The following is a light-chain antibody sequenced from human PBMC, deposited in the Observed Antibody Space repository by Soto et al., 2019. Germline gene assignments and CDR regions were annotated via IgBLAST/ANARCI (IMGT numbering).Light chain of an antibody. V-gene: IGKV1-5*03. Sequence: DIQMTQSPPTLSPSVGDRVTITCRASQSINNWLAWYQQKPGKAPKLLIYKAATLENGDPSRFSGSGAGTAFTLTSDCLQPDDFATYYFQHYYSYSEFIFGPGTKVDIK. CDR2: KAA. J-gene: IGKJ3*01. CDR3: QHYYSYSEFI. CDR1: QSINNW.